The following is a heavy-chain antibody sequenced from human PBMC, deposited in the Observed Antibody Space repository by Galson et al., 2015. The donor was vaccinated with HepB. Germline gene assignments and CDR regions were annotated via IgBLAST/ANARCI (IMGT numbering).Heavy chain of an antibody. D-gene: IGHD7-27*01. CDR3: ARDFGWGSRRFDP. CDR1: GDSIDSSPYY. CDR2: IYYTGTT. J-gene: IGHJ5*02. V-gene: IGHV4-39*07. Sequence: ATLSLTCTVSGDSIDSSPYYWVWIRRHPGKGLEWIGNIYYTGTTYYSPSLKSRVTMSIDTSKNQFSLRLTSVTAVDTAVYYCARDFGWGSRRFDPWGQGTLVTVSS.